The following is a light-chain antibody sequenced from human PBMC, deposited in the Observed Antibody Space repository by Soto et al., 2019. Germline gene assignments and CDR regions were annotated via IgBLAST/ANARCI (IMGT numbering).Light chain of an antibody. V-gene: IGKV1-39*01. CDR1: QSISSH. J-gene: IGKJ4*01. CDR3: QQSHSAPLT. CDR2: AAS. Sequence: QMTQSPSSLFASVGDRVTITCRASQSISSHLNWYQQKVGQTPRLLIYAASTLQSEVPPRFSGSGSWTEFTLTISGLQREDFATYYCQQSHSAPLTFRGGTKIQI.